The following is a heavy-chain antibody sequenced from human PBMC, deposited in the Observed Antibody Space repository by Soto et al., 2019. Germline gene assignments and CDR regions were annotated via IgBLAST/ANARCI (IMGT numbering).Heavy chain of an antibody. CDR1: GYTFTSYA. D-gene: IGHD7-27*01. V-gene: IGHV1-3*01. Sequence: GASVKVSCKASGYTFTSYAMHWVRQAPGQRLEWMGWINAGNGNTKYSQKFQGRVTITRDTSASTAYMELSSLRSEDTAVYYCAKAQLGNYDYYYMDVWGKGTTVTVSS. J-gene: IGHJ6*03. CDR2: INAGNGNT. CDR3: AKAQLGNYDYYYMDV.